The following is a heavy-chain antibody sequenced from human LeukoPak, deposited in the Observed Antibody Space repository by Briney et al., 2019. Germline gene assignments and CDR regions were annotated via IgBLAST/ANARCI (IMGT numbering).Heavy chain of an antibody. CDR1: GGSFSGYY. V-gene: IGHV4-59*01. CDR2: IYYSGST. D-gene: IGHD3-10*01. CDR3: ARDTSLRRGVD. J-gene: IGHJ4*02. Sequence: PSETLSLTCAVYGGSFSGYYWSWIRQPPGKGLEWIGYIYYSGSTNYNPSLKGRVTISVDTSKNQFSLKLSSVTAADTAVYYCARDTSLRRGVDWGQGTLVTVSS.